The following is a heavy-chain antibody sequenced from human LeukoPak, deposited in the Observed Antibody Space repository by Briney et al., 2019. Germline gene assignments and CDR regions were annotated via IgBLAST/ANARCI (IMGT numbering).Heavy chain of an antibody. D-gene: IGHD1-26*01. CDR2: ISSSSGYI. V-gene: IGHV3-21*01. CDR1: GFTFNSYS. J-gene: IGHJ5*02. CDR3: AREYSGGYQENPFDP. Sequence: GGSLRLSCAASGFTFNSYSMYWVRQAPGKGLEWVSSISSSSGYIYYADSVRGRFTISRDNAKNSLYLQMNSLRAEDTAVYYCAREYSGGYQENPFDPWGQGTLVTVSS.